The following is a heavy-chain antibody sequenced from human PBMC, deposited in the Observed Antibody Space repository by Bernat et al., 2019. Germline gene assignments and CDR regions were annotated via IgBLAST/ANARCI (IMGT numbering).Heavy chain of an antibody. D-gene: IGHD6-13*01. J-gene: IGHJ6*02. Sequence: EVQLVESGGGLVQPGGSLRLSCAASGFTFSSYWMHGVRQAPGKGLGGGSRINSDGSSTSYADSVKGRFTISRDNAKNTLYLQMNSLRAEDTAVYYCARAAGTIHFLTGAQDDYYGMDVWGQGTTVTVSS. CDR2: INSDGSST. V-gene: IGHV3-74*01. CDR1: GFTFSSYW. CDR3: ARAAGTIHFLTGAQDDYYGMDV.